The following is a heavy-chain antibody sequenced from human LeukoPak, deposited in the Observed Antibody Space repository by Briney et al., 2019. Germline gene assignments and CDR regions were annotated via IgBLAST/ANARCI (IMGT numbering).Heavy chain of an antibody. Sequence: SETLSLTCTVSGGSISSYYWSWIRQPPGKGLEWIGEINHRGSTNYNPSLKSRVTISVDTSKNQFSLKLSSVTAADTAVYYCARGNYTAMVPFDYWGQGTLVTVSS. CDR1: GGSISSYY. CDR2: INHRGST. CDR3: ARGNYTAMVPFDY. V-gene: IGHV4-34*01. J-gene: IGHJ4*02. D-gene: IGHD5-18*01.